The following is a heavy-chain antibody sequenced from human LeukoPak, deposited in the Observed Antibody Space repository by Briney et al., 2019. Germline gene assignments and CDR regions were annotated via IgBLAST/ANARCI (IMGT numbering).Heavy chain of an antibody. D-gene: IGHD6-19*01. CDR3: TADSSGWPYYFDY. V-gene: IGHV3-15*01. Sequence: PGGSLRLSCAASGFTFSNAWMSWVRQAPGKGLEWVGRIKSKTDGGTTDYAAPVKGRFTISRDDSKNTLCLQMNSLKTEDTAVYYCTADSSGWPYYFDYWGQGTLVTVSS. CDR2: IKSKTDGGTT. CDR1: GFTFSNAW. J-gene: IGHJ4*02.